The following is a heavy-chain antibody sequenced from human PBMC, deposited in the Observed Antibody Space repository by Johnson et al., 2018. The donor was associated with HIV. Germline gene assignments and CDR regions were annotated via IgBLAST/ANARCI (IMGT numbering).Heavy chain of an antibody. CDR1: GFTLSSYW. Sequence: VQLVESGGGVVQPGGSLRLSCAASGFTLSSYWMSWVRQAPGKGLEWVANIKQDESEKYYVDSVKGRFTISRDNAKNALYLQLNSMRAEDKAVYYCARDASYGDYAFAIWGQGTMVTVSS. CDR2: IKQDESEK. V-gene: IGHV3-7*01. D-gene: IGHD4-17*01. CDR3: ARDASYGDYAFAI. J-gene: IGHJ3*02.